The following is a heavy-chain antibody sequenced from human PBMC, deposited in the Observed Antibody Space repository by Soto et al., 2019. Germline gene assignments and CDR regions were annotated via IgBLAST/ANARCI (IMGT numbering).Heavy chain of an antibody. CDR3: ARARIAAAGGYYYGMDV. V-gene: IGHV1-69*01. Sequence: QVQLVQSGAEVKKPGSSVKVSCKASGGPFSSYAISWVRQAPGQGLEWMGGIIPIFGTANYAQKFQGRVTITADESTSTAYMELSSLRSEDTAVYYCARARIAAAGGYYYGMDVWGQGTTVTVSS. CDR2: IIPIFGTA. D-gene: IGHD6-13*01. CDR1: GGPFSSYA. J-gene: IGHJ6*02.